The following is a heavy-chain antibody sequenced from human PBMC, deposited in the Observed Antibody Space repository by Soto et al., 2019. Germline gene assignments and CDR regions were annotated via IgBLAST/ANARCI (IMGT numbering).Heavy chain of an antibody. CDR2: ISSSGRST. V-gene: IGHV3-23*01. CDR3: ARGLPDDVLRFLEWLNYGMDV. J-gene: IGHJ6*02. D-gene: IGHD3-3*01. CDR1: GFTFSSYV. Sequence: PGGSLRLSCAASGFTFSSYVMRWVRQAPGKGLEWVSTISSSGRSTFYADSVKGRLTVSRDNSKNTLYLQMNSLRAEDTALYYCARGLPDDVLRFLEWLNYGMDVWGQGTTVTVSS.